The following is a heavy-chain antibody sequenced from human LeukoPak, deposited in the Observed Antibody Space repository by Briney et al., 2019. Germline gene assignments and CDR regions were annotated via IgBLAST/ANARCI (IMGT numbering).Heavy chain of an antibody. J-gene: IGHJ4*02. V-gene: IGHV1-2*02. CDR1: GYTFTGYY. D-gene: IGHD5-18*01. CDR3: ARDAHTAMVTWFDY. CDR2: INPNSGGT. Sequence: ASVKVSCKASGYTFTGYYMHWVRQAPGQGLEWMGWINPNSGGTNYAQKFQGRVTMTRDTSISTAYMELSRLRSDDTAVYYCARDAHTAMVTWFDYWGQGTLVTVSS.